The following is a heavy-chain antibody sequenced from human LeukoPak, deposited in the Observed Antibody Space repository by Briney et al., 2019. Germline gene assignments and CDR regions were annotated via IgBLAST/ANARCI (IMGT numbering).Heavy chain of an antibody. J-gene: IGHJ2*01. D-gene: IGHD2-15*01. CDR3: ARVEVVTGLEEYFDL. V-gene: IGHV3-21*01. Sequence: PGGSLRLSCAASGFTFSSHSMNWVRQAPGKGLEWVSSISSSSSYIYYADSVKGRFTISRDNAKNSLYLQKNSLRAEDTAVYYCARVEVVTGLEEYFDLWGRGTLVTVSS. CDR2: ISSSSSYI. CDR1: GFTFSSHS.